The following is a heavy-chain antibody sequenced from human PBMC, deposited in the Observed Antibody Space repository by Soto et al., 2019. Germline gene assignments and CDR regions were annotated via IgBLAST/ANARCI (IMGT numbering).Heavy chain of an antibody. Sequence: GASVKVSCKASGYTFTSYGISWVRQAPGQGLEWMGWINPNSGGTNYAQKFQGWVTMTRDTSISTAYMELSRLRSDDTAVYYCARNLGYCSSTSCGTNAFDIWGQGTMVTVSS. J-gene: IGHJ3*02. CDR2: INPNSGGT. CDR1: GYTFTSYG. V-gene: IGHV1-2*04. D-gene: IGHD2-2*01. CDR3: ARNLGYCSSTSCGTNAFDI.